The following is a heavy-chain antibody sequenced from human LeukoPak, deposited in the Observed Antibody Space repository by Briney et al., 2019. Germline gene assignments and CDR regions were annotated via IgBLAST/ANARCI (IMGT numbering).Heavy chain of an antibody. Sequence: PGGPLRLSYAASGFTLSNAWMSWVRQPPGKALEWVGRLNSITYGATTDYAAHVKGRFTSTRDDSKNTLNLQMNSLKTEDTPVYYCTTFYYYGSGSYLGYWGQGTLVTVSS. J-gene: IGHJ4*02. D-gene: IGHD3-10*01. V-gene: IGHV3-15*01. CDR1: GFTLSNAW. CDR2: LNSITYGATT. CDR3: TTFYYYGSGSYLGY.